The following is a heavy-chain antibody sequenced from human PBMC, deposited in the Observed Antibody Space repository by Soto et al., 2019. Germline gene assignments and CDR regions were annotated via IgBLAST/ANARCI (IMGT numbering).Heavy chain of an antibody. Sequence: EVQLVESGGGLVQPGRSLRLACATSGFNFADYAMHWVRQAPGKGLEWVSGIGWTGGAIGDADSVTGRFIISRDNAKNSLYLQMNSLRPEDTALYYCVKDIAPDEVPLYYFDNWGQGTLVTVSS. CDR2: IGWTGGAI. D-gene: IGHD3-10*01. CDR1: GFNFADYA. J-gene: IGHJ4*02. CDR3: VKDIAPDEVPLYYFDN. V-gene: IGHV3-9*01.